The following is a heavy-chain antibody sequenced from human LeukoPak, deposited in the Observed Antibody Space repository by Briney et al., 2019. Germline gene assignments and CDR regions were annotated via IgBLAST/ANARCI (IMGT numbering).Heavy chain of an antibody. CDR3: ARKEAYGSGSYYNPEGFDP. J-gene: IGHJ5*02. Sequence: ASVKVSCKASGYTFTSYAMNWVRQAPGQGLEWMGWINTNTGNPTYAQGFTGRFVFSLDTSVSTAYLQISSLKAEDTAVYYCARKEAYGSGSYYNPEGFDPWGQGTLVTVSS. CDR1: GYTFTSYA. CDR2: INTNTGNP. V-gene: IGHV7-4-1*02. D-gene: IGHD3-10*01.